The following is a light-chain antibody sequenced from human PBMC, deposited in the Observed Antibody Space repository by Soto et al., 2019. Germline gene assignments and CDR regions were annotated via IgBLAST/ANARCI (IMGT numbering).Light chain of an antibody. Sequence: DIQLTQSPSFLSASVGDRVTITCRASQAISDYLAWYQQRPGKAPKLLLYAASTLQSGVPSRFSGSGSGTEFTLSSSSLQPEDFATYSCQQLNSYPLTFGGGTKVEIK. V-gene: IGKV1-9*01. J-gene: IGKJ4*01. CDR3: QQLNSYPLT. CDR2: AAS. CDR1: QAISDY.